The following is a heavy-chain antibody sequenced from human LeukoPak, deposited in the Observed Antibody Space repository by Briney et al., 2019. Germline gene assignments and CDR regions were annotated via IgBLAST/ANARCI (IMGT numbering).Heavy chain of an antibody. V-gene: IGHV4-30-4*08. CDR2: SYYSGST. D-gene: IGHD2-21*01. Sequence: SQTLSLTCTVSGGSISSGDYYWSSIRQPPGKGLDWIGYSYYSGSTYYNPSLKSRVTISVDTSKNQFSLKLSSVTAGDTSVYYCARDLYCGGDCYEDWGQGTLVTVSS. CDR1: GGSISSGDYY. CDR3: ARDLYCGGDCYED. J-gene: IGHJ4*02.